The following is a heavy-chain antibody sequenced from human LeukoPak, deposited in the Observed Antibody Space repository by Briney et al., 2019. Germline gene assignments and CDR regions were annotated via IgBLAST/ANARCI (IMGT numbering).Heavy chain of an antibody. Sequence: GGSLRLSCAASGFTFSSYAMSWVRQAPGKGLEWVSAISGSGGSTYYADSVKGRFTISRDNSKNTLYLQMSSLRAEDTAVYYCAKGGREFEEFDPWGQGTLVTVSS. V-gene: IGHV3-23*01. CDR2: ISGSGGST. J-gene: IGHJ5*02. D-gene: IGHD3-16*01. CDR1: GFTFSSYA. CDR3: AKGGREFEEFDP.